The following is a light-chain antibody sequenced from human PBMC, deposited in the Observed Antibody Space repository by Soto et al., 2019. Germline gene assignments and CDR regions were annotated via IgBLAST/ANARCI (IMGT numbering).Light chain of an antibody. CDR2: EGS. V-gene: IGLV2-23*01. J-gene: IGLJ1*01. CDR3: CSYGGRSTYV. CDR1: NSDVGSYNL. Sequence: QLVLTQPASVSGSPGQSITISCTGTNSDVGSYNLVSWYQQQPGKAHKLMIYEGSKRPSGISNRFSGSKSANTASLTISGLQAEDEADYYCCSYGGRSTYVFGTGTKVTVL.